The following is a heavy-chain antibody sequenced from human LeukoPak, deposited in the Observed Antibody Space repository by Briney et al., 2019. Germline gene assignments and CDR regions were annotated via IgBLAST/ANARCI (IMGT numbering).Heavy chain of an antibody. Sequence: PSETLSLTCAVCGGSFSGYYWSWIGQPPGKGLEGIGEINHSGSTNDNPSLKSRVTISVETCKNQFSLRLSSVTAADTAVYYCARPPSPGIAAPPFQHWGQGTLVTVSS. CDR3: ARPPSPGIAAPPFQH. CDR2: INHSGST. CDR1: GGSFSGYY. V-gene: IGHV4-34*01. J-gene: IGHJ1*01. D-gene: IGHD6-13*01.